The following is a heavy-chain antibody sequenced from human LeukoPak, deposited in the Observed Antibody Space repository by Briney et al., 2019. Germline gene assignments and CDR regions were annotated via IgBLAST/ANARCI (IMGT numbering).Heavy chain of an antibody. CDR2: INPSGGST. D-gene: IGHD4-17*01. J-gene: IGHJ3*02. V-gene: IGHV1-46*01. CDR3: ATGMTTDAFDI. Sequence: ASVKVSCKASGYTFTSYYMHGVRQAPGQGLEWMGIINPSGGSTSYAQKFQGRVTMTEDTSTDTAYMELSSLRSEDTAVYYCATGMTTDAFDIWGQGTMVTVSS. CDR1: GYTFTSYY.